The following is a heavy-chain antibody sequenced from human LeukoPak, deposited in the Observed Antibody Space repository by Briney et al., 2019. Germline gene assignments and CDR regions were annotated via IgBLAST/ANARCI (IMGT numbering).Heavy chain of an antibody. D-gene: IGHD3-3*01. CDR2: IIPNLGIA. CDR1: GGTFSSYA. V-gene: IGHV1-69*04. CDR3: ARDFLPLQFFDY. J-gene: IGHJ4*02. Sequence: ASVKVSCKASGGTFSSYAISWVRQAPGQGLEWMGRIIPNLGIANYAQKFQGRVTITADKSTSTAYMELSSLRSEDTAVYYCARDFLPLQFFDYWGQGTLVTVSS.